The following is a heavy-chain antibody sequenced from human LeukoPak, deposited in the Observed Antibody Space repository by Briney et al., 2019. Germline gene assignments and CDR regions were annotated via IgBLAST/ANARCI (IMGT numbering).Heavy chain of an antibody. CDR3: ARHTGYYLTDAFNM. V-gene: IGHV4-39*01. CDR1: VASISSSTYY. Sequence: SETLCLTCAVSVASISSSTYYWGWIRQPPGKGLEWIGSIYYRGNTYYNPSLKRRVTISVDTSKNQFSLKLSSVTAADTAVYYCARHTGYYLTDAFNMWGQGTMVTVSS. CDR2: IYYRGNT. D-gene: IGHD3-9*01. J-gene: IGHJ3*02.